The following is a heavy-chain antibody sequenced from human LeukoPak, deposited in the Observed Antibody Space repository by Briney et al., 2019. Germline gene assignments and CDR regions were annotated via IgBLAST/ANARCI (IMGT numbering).Heavy chain of an antibody. CDR3: ARDYGLQRVFDY. CDR1: GYTFTTYA. CDR2: INADNDNT. V-gene: IGHV1-3*01. Sequence: ASVKVSCKASGYTFTTYAMHWVRQAPGQRLEWMGWINADNDNTKYSQKSQGRVTITRDTSASTVYMELSSLRSEDTAVYYCARDYGLQRVFDYWGQGTLVTVSS. J-gene: IGHJ4*02. D-gene: IGHD1-1*01.